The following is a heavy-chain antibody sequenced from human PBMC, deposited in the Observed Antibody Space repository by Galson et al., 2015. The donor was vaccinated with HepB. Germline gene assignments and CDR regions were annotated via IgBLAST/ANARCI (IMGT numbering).Heavy chain of an antibody. CDR3: ARDRIVVVPAAIGARRPRPRDYYYYGMDV. D-gene: IGHD2-2*01. CDR1: GGTFSSYA. V-gene: IGHV1-69*13. J-gene: IGHJ6*02. Sequence: SVKVSCKASGGTFSSYAISWVRQAPGQGLEWMGGIIPIFGTANYAQKFQGRVTITADESTSTAYMELSSLRSEDTAVYHCARDRIVVVPAAIGARRPRPRDYYYYGMDVWGQGTTVTVSS. CDR2: IIPIFGTA.